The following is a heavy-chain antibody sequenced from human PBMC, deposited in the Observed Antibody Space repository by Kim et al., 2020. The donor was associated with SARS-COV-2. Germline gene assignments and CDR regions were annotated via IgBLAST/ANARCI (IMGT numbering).Heavy chain of an antibody. CDR1: GFPFSKTW. V-gene: IGHV3-15*07. Sequence: LSLTCAASGFPFSKTWLNWVRQAPGKGLEWIGRIKSKTDGGTTDYAAPVKGRFTISRDDSINTLYLQMNSLQTEDTAVYYCTRIRGGFYYVMGVWGQGTTVTVSS. CDR3: TRIRGGFYYVMGV. CDR2: IKSKTDGGTT. J-gene: IGHJ6*02. D-gene: IGHD3-16*01.